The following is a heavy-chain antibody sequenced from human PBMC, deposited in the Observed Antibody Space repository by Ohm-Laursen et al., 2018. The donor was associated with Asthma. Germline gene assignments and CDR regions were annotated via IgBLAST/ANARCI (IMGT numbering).Heavy chain of an antibody. CDR2: INPDNGDT. D-gene: IGHD1-26*01. CDR3: ATSPWEATADS. CDR1: GYTFTGYY. V-gene: IGHV1-2*06. J-gene: IGHJ4*02. Sequence: ASVKVSCKASGYTFTGYYIHWVRQAPGQGLEWMGRINPDNGDTNYAQKFQGRVTVTRDTSISTAYMELSSLRSDDTAIYYCATSPWEATADSWGQGTLVTVSS.